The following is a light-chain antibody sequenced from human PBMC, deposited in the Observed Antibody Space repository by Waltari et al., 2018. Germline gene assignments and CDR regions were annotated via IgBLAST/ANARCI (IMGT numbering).Light chain of an antibody. CDR2: DVS. CDR1: SSDIAVYNY. CDR3: SSYTNTNTRCV. Sequence: QSALTQPASVSGSPGQSITISCTGTSSDIAVYNYVSWYQQHPGKAPKLILYDVSNRPSGVSNRFSGSKSGNTASLTISGLQAEDEADYYCSSYTNTNTRCVFGGGTKLTVL. J-gene: IGLJ2*01. V-gene: IGLV2-14*03.